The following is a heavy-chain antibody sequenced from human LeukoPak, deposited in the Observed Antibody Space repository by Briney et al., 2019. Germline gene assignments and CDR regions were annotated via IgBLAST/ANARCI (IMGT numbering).Heavy chain of an antibody. J-gene: IGHJ4*02. V-gene: IGHV3-30-3*01. D-gene: IGHD4-11*01. CDR2: ISYDGSNK. Sequence: GGSLRLSCAASGFTFSSYAMHWVRQAPGKGLEWVAVISYDGSNKYYADSVKGRFTISRDNSKNTLYLQMNSLRAEDTAVYYCARDSTVTTPFDYWGQETLVTVSS. CDR3: ARDSTVTTPFDY. CDR1: GFTFSSYA.